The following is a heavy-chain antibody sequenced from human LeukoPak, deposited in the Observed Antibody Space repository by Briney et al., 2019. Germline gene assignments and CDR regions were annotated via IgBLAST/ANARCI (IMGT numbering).Heavy chain of an antibody. J-gene: IGHJ4*02. D-gene: IGHD1-26*01. V-gene: IGHV1-3*01. CDR3: ARAWWELLLSRSFYFDY. Sequence: ASVKVSCKASGYTFTSYAMHWVRQAPGQRLEWMGWINAGNGNTRYSQKFQGRVTITRDTSASTAYMELSSLRSEDTAVYCCARAWWELLLSRSFYFDYWGQGTLVTVSS. CDR1: GYTFTSYA. CDR2: INAGNGNT.